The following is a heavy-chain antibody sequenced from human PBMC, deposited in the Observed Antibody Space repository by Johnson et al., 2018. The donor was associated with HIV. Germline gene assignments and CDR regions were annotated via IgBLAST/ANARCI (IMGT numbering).Heavy chain of an antibody. J-gene: IGHJ3*02. CDR3: AREFVGYNGFDI. CDR1: GFTFSSFD. V-gene: IGHV3-30-3*01. D-gene: IGHD5-24*01. Sequence: VQVVESGGGVVQPGRSLRLSCAASGFTFSSFDMHWVRQAPGKGLEWVALISYDGSNKYYADSVKGRFTISRDNSKNTLYLQMNSLRAEDTAVYYCAREFVGYNGFDIWGQGTMVTVSS. CDR2: ISYDGSNK.